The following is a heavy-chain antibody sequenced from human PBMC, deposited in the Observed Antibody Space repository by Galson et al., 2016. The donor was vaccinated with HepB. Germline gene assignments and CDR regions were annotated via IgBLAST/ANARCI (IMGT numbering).Heavy chain of an antibody. V-gene: IGHV3-48*02. D-gene: IGHD3-9*01. Sequence: SLRLSCAASGFSFSTYSMNWVRQAPGKGLEWLSYISGSSGTIYYADSVTGRVTISGDNAKNSLYLQMNSLRDEDTAVYYCATTPPFGDYDLSTGFFSFDYWGRGTLVTVSS. J-gene: IGHJ4*02. CDR2: ISGSSGTI. CDR3: ATTPPFGDYDLSTGFFSFDY. CDR1: GFSFSTYS.